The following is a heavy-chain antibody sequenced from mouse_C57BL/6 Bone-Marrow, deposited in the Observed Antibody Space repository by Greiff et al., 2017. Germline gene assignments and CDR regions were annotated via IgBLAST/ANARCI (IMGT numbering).Heavy chain of an antibody. Sequence: QVQLQQSGPGLVQPSQSLSITCTVSGFSLTSYGVHWVRQPPGKGLEWLGVIWSGGSTDYNAAFISRLGISKDNSKSQVFFKMNSLQADDTAIYYGAKGVNWEDYARDYWGQGTSVTVSS. J-gene: IGHJ4*01. CDR2: IWSGGST. CDR3: AKGVNWEDYARDY. V-gene: IGHV2-4*01. CDR1: GFSLTSYG. D-gene: IGHD4-1*01.